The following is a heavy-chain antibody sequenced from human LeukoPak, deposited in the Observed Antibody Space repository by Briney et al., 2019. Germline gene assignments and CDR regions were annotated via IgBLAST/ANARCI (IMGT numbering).Heavy chain of an antibody. Sequence: TSETLSLTCTVSGGSISTYYWSWIRQPAGKGLEWIGRIYTSGSTNYNPSLKSRVTMSVDTSKNQFSLKLSSVTAADTAVYYCARDGSSGAFDIWGQGTMVTVSS. D-gene: IGHD2-2*03. V-gene: IGHV4-4*07. J-gene: IGHJ3*02. CDR2: IYTSGST. CDR3: ARDGSSGAFDI. CDR1: GGSISTYY.